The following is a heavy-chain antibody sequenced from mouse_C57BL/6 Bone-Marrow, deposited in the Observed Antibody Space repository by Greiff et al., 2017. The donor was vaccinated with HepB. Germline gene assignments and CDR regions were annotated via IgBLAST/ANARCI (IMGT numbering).Heavy chain of an antibody. CDR2: IYPRDGST. CDR3: ASESAITTVVATRYFDV. V-gene: IGHV1-85*01. J-gene: IGHJ1*03. CDR1: GYTFTSYD. Sequence: VQLQQSGPELVKPGASVKLSCKASGYTFTSYDINWVKQRPGQGLEWIGWIYPRDGSTKYNEKFKGKATLTVDTSSSTAYMELHSLTSEDSAVYFCASESAITTVVATRYFDVWGTGTTVTVSS. D-gene: IGHD1-1*01.